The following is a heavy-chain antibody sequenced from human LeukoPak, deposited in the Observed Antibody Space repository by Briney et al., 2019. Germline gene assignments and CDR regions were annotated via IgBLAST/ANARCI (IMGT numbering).Heavy chain of an antibody. V-gene: IGHV3-74*01. Sequence: GGSLRLSCAASGFSFSNYWMHWVRQAPGKGLVWVSRISSDGSDTIYADSVKGRFTISRDNSKNTLYLQMNSLRAEDTAVYYCAKDWMARGYYYYGMDVWGQGTTVTVSS. CDR1: GFSFSNYW. CDR2: ISSDGSDT. CDR3: AKDWMARGYYYYGMDV. J-gene: IGHJ6*02. D-gene: IGHD5-24*01.